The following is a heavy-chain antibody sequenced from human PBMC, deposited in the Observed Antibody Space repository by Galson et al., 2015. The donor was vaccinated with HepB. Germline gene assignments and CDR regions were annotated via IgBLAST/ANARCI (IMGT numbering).Heavy chain of an antibody. V-gene: IGHV5-51*01. CDR3: ARPGSPRYPRDFDS. CDR2: VYAGDSDT. Sequence: QSGAEVKKPGESLTISCRGSGFTFSKYWIGWVRQKSGGGLEWMGVVYAGDSDTRYNPSYQGEVTISVDKSSSTAYLQWSSLKASDTATYYWARPGSPRYPRDFDSWGKETLVIVSS. CDR1: GFTFSKYW. D-gene: IGHD2-15*01. J-gene: IGHJ4*02.